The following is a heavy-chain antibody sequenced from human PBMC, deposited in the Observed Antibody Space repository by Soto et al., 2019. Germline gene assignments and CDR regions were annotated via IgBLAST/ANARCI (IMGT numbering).Heavy chain of an antibody. CDR1: GFSMTTSGAS. J-gene: IGHJ5*02. D-gene: IGHD2-15*01. Sequence: SGPTLVNPTQTLTLTCTFSGFSMTTSGASVGSIRQPPGKALEWLALIYWDDDKRYSPSLKNRLSITKDTSRNQVVLTMTNMDPADTATYYCARRQRVNGGSCFYCAWGQGTPVTVSS. V-gene: IGHV2-5*02. CDR2: IYWDDDK. CDR3: ARRQRVNGGSCFYCA.